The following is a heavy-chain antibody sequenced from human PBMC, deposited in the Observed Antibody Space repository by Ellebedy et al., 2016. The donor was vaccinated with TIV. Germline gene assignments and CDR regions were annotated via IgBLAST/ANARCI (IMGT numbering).Heavy chain of an antibody. CDR2: IYYSGST. D-gene: IGHD1-26*01. V-gene: IGHV4-39*07. CDR1: GGSISSSSYY. CDR3: AKLVGAGVPYYFDY. J-gene: IGHJ4*02. Sequence: SETLSLXXPVSGGSISSSSYYWGWIRQPPGKGLEWIGSIYYSGSTYYNPSLKSRVTISVDTSKNQFSLKLSSVTAADTAVYYCAKLVGAGVPYYFDYWGQGTLVTVSS.